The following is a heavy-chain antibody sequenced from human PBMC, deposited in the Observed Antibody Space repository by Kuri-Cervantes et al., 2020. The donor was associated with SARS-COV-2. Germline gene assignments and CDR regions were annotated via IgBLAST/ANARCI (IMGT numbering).Heavy chain of an antibody. Sequence: GGSLRLSCAASGFTFDDYGMSWVRQAPGKGLEWVAFIRYDGSNKYYADSVKGRFTISRDNSKNTLYLQMNSLRAEDTAVYYCAKDKSVNFAKNYFDYWGQGTLVTVSS. V-gene: IGHV3-30*02. J-gene: IGHJ4*02. D-gene: IGHD3-9*01. CDR3: AKDKSVNFAKNYFDY. CDR1: GFTFDDYG. CDR2: IRYDGSNK.